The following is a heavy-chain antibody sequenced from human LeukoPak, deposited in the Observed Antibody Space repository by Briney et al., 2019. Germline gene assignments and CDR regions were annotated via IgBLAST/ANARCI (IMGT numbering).Heavy chain of an antibody. CDR2: ISAYNGNT. D-gene: IGHD2-15*01. J-gene: IGHJ4*02. Sequence: GASVKVSCKASGYTFTSYGISWVRQAPGQGLEWMGWISAYNGNTNYAQKLQGRVTMTTDTSTSTAYMELRSLSSDDTAVHYCASLYCSGGSCYPGPLDYWGQGTLVTVSS. CDR1: GYTFTSYG. V-gene: IGHV1-18*01. CDR3: ASLYCSGGSCYPGPLDY.